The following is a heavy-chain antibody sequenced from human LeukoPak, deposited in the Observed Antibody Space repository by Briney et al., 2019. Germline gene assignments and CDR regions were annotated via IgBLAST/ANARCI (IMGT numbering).Heavy chain of an antibody. D-gene: IGHD6-13*01. CDR3: AKARQSSSGDY. J-gene: IGHJ4*02. CDR2: ISYDGSNK. CDR1: GFTFSSYG. V-gene: IGHV3-30*18. Sequence: QPGRSLRLSCAASGFTFSSYGMHWVRQAPGKGLEWVAVISYDGSNKYYADSVKGRFTISRDNSKNTLYLQMNSLRAEDTAVYYCAKARQSSSGDYWGQGTLVTVSS.